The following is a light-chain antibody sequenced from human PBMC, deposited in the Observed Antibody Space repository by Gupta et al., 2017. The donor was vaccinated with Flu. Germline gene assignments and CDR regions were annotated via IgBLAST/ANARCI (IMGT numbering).Light chain of an antibody. CDR1: QDISKH. Sequence: DIQMTQFPSSLSASVGDRVTITCQASQDISKHLNWYQQKPGKAPKLLIYDASNLETGVPSRFSGSGYGTDFTFTITTLQPRDIATYYCQHYDNLPRYSFGQGTKLEIK. CDR2: DAS. J-gene: IGKJ2*03. V-gene: IGKV1-33*01. CDR3: QHYDNLPRYS.